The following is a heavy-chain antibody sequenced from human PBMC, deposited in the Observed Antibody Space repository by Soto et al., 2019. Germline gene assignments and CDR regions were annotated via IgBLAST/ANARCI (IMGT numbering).Heavy chain of an antibody. V-gene: IGHV3-73*01. CDR3: TSLGYSSSWYYFDY. CDR2: VRSKANSYAT. J-gene: IGHJ4*02. D-gene: IGHD6-13*01. Sequence: GGSLRLSCAASGFTFSGSAMHWVRQASGKGLEWVGRVRSKANSYATAYAASVKGRFTISRDDSKNTAYLQMNSLKTEDTAVYYCTSLGYSSSWYYFDYWGQGTLVTV. CDR1: GFTFSGSA.